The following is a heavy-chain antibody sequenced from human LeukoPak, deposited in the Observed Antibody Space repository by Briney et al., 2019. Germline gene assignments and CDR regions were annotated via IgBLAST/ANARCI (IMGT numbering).Heavy chain of an antibody. CDR1: GYTFTGYY. V-gene: IGHV1-2*02. CDR2: INPNSGGT. CDR3: ARHLSTAGRFRDYYYYMDV. D-gene: IGHD6-6*01. Sequence: AAVKVSCKASGYTFTGYYMHWVRQAPGQGLEWMGWINPNSGGTNYAQKFQGRVTMTRDTSISTAYMELSRLRSDDTAVYYCARHLSTAGRFRDYYYYMDVWGKGTTVTVSS. J-gene: IGHJ6*03.